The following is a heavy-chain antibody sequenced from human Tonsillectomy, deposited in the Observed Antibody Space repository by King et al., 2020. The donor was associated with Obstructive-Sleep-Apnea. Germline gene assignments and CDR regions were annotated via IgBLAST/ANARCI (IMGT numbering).Heavy chain of an antibody. D-gene: IGHD6-13*01. CDR2: ISSSSSYI. CDR3: ATSRSSPGAFDI. J-gene: IGHJ3*02. Sequence: VQLVESGGGLVKPGGSLRLSCAASGFTFSSYSMNWVRQAPGKGLEWVSSISSSSSYIYYADSVKGRFTISRHNAKNSLYLQMNSLRAEDTAVYYCATSRSSPGAFDIWGQGTMVTVSS. CDR1: GFTFSSYS. V-gene: IGHV3-21*01.